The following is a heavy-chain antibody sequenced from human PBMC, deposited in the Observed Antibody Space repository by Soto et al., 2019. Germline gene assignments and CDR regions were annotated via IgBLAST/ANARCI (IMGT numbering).Heavy chain of an antibody. D-gene: IGHD3-22*01. Sequence: PGGSLRLSCAASGFTFSSYWMSWVRQAPGKGLEWVANIKQDGSEKYYVDSVKGRFTISRDNAKNSLYLQMNSLRAEDTAVYYCARGRSYYDSSGYYMRYYYYGMDVWGQGTTVTVSS. J-gene: IGHJ6*02. CDR3: ARGRSYYDSSGYYMRYYYYGMDV. CDR1: GFTFSSYW. CDR2: IKQDGSEK. V-gene: IGHV3-7*01.